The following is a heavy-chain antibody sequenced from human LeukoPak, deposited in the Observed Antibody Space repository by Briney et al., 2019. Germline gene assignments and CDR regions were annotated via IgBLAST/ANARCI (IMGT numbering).Heavy chain of an antibody. CDR2: ISGSGDST. Sequence: GTSLRLSCEASGFTFSHFGMHWVRQAPGKGLEWVSGISGSGDSTYYADSVKGRFTISKDNSKNTLYLQMNSLRADDTAVYYCAKGDWGDYWGQGTLVTVSS. D-gene: IGHD7-27*01. V-gene: IGHV3-23*01. CDR3: AKGDWGDY. CDR1: GFTFSHFG. J-gene: IGHJ4*02.